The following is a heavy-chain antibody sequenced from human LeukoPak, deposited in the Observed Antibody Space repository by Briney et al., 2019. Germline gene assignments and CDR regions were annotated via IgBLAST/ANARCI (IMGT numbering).Heavy chain of an antibody. V-gene: IGHV3-21*01. CDR2: ISSSSSYI. J-gene: IGHJ4*02. Sequence: GGSLRLSCAASGFTSSSYSMNWVRQAPGKGLEWVSSISSSSSYIYYADSVKGRFTISRDNAKNSLYLQMNSLRAEDTAVYYCAREDVIGGFDYWGQGTLVTVSS. D-gene: IGHD3-16*02. CDR1: GFTSSSYS. CDR3: AREDVIGGFDY.